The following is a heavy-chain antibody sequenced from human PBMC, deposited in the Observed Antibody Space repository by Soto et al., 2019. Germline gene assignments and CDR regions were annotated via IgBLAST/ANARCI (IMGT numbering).Heavy chain of an antibody. Sequence: EVPLVESGGGLVQPGGSLRLSCAASGFTFSSYAMSWVRQAPGKGLEWVSYISSSSGATYYADSVKGRFTISRDNAKTPLYRQMNSLRAEDTAVSHCARDPGYSGYDWGHGTLVTVSS. CDR2: ISSSSGAT. J-gene: IGHJ4*01. V-gene: IGHV3-48*01. CDR1: GFTFSSYA. CDR3: ARDPGYSGYD. D-gene: IGHD5-12*01.